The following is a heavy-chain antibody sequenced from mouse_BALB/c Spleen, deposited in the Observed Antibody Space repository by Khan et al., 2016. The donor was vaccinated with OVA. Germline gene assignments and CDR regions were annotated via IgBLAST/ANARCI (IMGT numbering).Heavy chain of an antibody. CDR1: GYTLTNYG. V-gene: IGHV9-3-1*01. CDR3: SRSNGNYWFAY. Sequence: QIQLVQSGPELKKPGETVKISCKASGYTLTNYGMNWVKQAPGKDLKWMGWINTYTGGATYADDFKGRFAFSLETSASTAYLQINNHKNDDTATYFCSRSNGNYWFAYWGQGTLVTVSA. J-gene: IGHJ3*01. CDR2: INTYTGGA. D-gene: IGHD2-1*01.